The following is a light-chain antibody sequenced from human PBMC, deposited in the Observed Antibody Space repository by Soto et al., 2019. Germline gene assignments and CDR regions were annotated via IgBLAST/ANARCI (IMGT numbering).Light chain of an antibody. V-gene: IGKV3-11*01. J-gene: IGKJ5*01. CDR3: QQRSNWPIT. Sequence: EIVLTQSPATLSLSPGERATLSCTTSQSVSKYFAWYQQKPGRAPRLLIYDASSRATGIPARFIGSGSGTDFTLTISSREPEDFAIYYCQQRSNWPITFGQGTRLEIK. CDR1: QSVSKY. CDR2: DAS.